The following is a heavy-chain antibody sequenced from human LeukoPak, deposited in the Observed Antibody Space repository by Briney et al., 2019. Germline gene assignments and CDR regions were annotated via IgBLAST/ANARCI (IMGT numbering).Heavy chain of an antibody. V-gene: IGHV1-18*01. CDR1: GYTFTTYG. Sequence: ASVKVSCKASGYTFTTYGISWVRQAPGQGLEWMGWISPYKGNTNYEQKLQGRVTMTTDTSTSTAYMELRSLRSDDTAVYYCVRDRAVVVAATDYWGQGTLVTVSS. J-gene: IGHJ4*02. CDR2: ISPYKGNT. CDR3: VRDRAVVVAATDY. D-gene: IGHD2-15*01.